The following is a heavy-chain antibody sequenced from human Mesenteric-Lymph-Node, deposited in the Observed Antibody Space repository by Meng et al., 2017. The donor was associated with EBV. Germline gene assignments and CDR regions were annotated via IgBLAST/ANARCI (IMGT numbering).Heavy chain of an antibody. Sequence: QVQLVESGGXXVKPGXSLRLSCAASGFTFSDSYMTWIRQAPGRGLEWVSYISSGSTTKYYADSVKGRFTISRDNAKNSLSLQMNSLRAEDTAVYYCATVRDRTYFFDQWGQGTLVTVSS. CDR2: ISSGSTTK. J-gene: IGHJ4*02. CDR1: GFTFSDSY. V-gene: IGHV3-11*01. D-gene: IGHD2-8*01. CDR3: ATVRDRTYFFDQ.